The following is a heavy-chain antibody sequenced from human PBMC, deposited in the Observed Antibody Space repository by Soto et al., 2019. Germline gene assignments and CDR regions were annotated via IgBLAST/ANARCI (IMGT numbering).Heavy chain of an antibody. CDR3: ARGPDCGGYCYSSDLDS. Sequence: QLQLQESGSGLVKPSQTLSLTCAVSGGSISSGGYSWSWIRQPPGKGLWWIGYIYHSGCTYYNPSLTSRVTISPDRSKTQFSLKLRSVTAADTAVYYCARGPDCGGYCYSSDLDSWGQGTLVTVSS. D-gene: IGHD2-21*02. V-gene: IGHV4-30-2*01. CDR1: GGSISSGGYS. J-gene: IGHJ4*02. CDR2: IYHSGCT.